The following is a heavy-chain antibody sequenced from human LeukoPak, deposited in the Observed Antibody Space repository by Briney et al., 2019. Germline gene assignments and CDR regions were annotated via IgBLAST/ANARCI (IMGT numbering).Heavy chain of an antibody. D-gene: IGHD1-14*01. CDR2: IYYSGST. J-gene: IGHJ6*02. CDR1: GGSISSSSYY. V-gene: IGHV4-39*01. CDR3: ARQKPYPKDYYYGMDV. Sequence: SETLSLTCTVSGGSISSSSYYWGWIRQPPGKGLECIGTIYYSGSTYYNPSLKSRVTISVDTSKNQFSLKLSSVTAADTAVYYCARQKPYPKDYYYGMDVWGLGTTVTVSS.